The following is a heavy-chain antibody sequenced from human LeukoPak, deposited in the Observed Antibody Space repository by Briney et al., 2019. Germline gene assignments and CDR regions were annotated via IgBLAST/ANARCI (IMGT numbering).Heavy chain of an antibody. V-gene: IGHV4-34*01. J-gene: IGHJ3*02. CDR2: INHSGST. Sequence: KPSETLSLTCAVYGGSFSGYYWSWVRQPPGKGLEWIGEINHSGSTNYNPSLKSRVTISVDTSKNQFSLKLSSVTAADTAVYYCARARIRLWSGYYRPNAFDIWGQGTMVTVSA. D-gene: IGHD3-3*01. CDR3: ARARIRLWSGYYRPNAFDI. CDR1: GGSFSGYY.